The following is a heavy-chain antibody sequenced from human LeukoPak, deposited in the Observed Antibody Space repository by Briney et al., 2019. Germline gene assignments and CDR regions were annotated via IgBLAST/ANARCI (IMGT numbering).Heavy chain of an antibody. Sequence: SETLSLTCTVSGGSISSYYWSWIRQPAGKRLEWIGRIYTSGSTNYNPSLKSRVTMSVDTSKNQFSLKLSSVTAADTAVYYCARDGAGIAADLTWFDPWGQGTLVTVSS. CDR3: ARDGAGIAADLTWFDP. J-gene: IGHJ5*02. V-gene: IGHV4-4*07. CDR2: IYTSGST. CDR1: GGSISSYY. D-gene: IGHD6-13*01.